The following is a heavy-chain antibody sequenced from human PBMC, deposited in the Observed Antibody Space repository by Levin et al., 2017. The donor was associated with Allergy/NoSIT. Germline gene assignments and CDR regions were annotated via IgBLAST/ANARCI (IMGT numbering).Heavy chain of an antibody. CDR3: ARWPEDIVVVPAGHDAFDI. J-gene: IGHJ3*02. CDR2: ISSSSSYT. V-gene: IGHV3-11*06. D-gene: IGHD2-2*01. CDR1: GFTFSDYY. Sequence: GGSLRLSCAASGFTFSDYYMSWIRQAPGKGLEWVSYISSSSSYTNYADSVKGRFTISRDNAKNSLYLQMNSLRAEDTAVYYCARWPEDIVVVPAGHDAFDIWGQGTMVTVSS.